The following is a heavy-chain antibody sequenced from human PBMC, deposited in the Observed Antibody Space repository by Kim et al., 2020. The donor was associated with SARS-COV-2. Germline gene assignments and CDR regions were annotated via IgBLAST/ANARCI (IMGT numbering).Heavy chain of an antibody. CDR3: ARGLDSRGWEP. CDR1: GYSFTSYW. V-gene: IGHV5-51*01. D-gene: IGHD6-19*01. Sequence: GESLKISCKDSGYSFTSYWIDWVRQMPGKGLEWMGIIYPGNSDTRYSPSLQGQVTISADKSIRTAFLQFSSLKASDTAIYYCARGLDSRGWEPWGQGTLVTVSS. CDR2: IYPGNSDT. J-gene: IGHJ5*02.